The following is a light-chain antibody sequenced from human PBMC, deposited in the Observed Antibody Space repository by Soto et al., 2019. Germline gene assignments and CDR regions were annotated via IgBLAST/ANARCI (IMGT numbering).Light chain of an antibody. CDR2: DAS. V-gene: IGKV1-33*01. J-gene: IGKJ5*01. CDR1: QDISNY. CDR3: QQYSHLIT. Sequence: DIQMTQSPSSLSASVGDSVTITCQASQDISNYLNWYQQKLGEAPKLLIYDASNLETGVPSRFSGSGSGTDFTFTISSLQPEDIATYYCQQYSHLITVGQGTRLEIK.